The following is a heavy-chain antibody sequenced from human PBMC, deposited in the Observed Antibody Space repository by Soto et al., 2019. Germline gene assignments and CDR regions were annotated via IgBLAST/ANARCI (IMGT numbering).Heavy chain of an antibody. V-gene: IGHV1-69*02. CDR2: IIPILGLT. J-gene: IGHJ3*01. CDR3: AGQSPGAGDRAFDL. CDR1: GGTFNSYT. Sequence: QVQLVQSGAELKKPGSSVKVSCKPSGGTFNSYTFGWVRQAPGQGLEWVGRIIPILGLTNNAQKFQGRLMVTADKSTATAYMELSSLRSEDTAIYYCAGQSPGAGDRAFDLWGQGTMVTVSS. D-gene: IGHD3-16*01.